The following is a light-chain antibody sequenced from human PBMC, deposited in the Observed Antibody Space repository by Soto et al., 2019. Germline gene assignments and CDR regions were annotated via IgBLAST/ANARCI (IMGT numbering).Light chain of an antibody. J-gene: IGKJ2*01. CDR3: QESSSIPYT. CDR1: QTISTY. V-gene: IGKV1-39*01. CDR2: AAS. Sequence: DIQMPPSPSSLSASVGDRVTITCRASQTISTYLNWYQQNPGKAPKLLIYAASILQNGIPPRSSVSGSGTDFTPANSTLQPEDCANYYCQESSSIPYTFSQGTRL.